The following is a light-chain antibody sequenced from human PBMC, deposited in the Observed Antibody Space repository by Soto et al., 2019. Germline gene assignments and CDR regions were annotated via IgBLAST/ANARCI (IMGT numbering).Light chain of an antibody. CDR1: QSVSRY. CDR3: LQRSDWGT. Sequence: EIVLTQSPATLSLSPGERATLSCRASQSVSRYLAWYQQKPGQAPRLLIYDASNRATGIPARFSGSGSGTDFTLTITSLEPEDFAVYYCLQRSDWGTFGGGTKVEIK. V-gene: IGKV3-11*01. J-gene: IGKJ4*01. CDR2: DAS.